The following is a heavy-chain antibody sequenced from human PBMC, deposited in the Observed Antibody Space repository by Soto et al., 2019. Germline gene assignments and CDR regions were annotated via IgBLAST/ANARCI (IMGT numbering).Heavy chain of an antibody. Sequence: QVQLVQSGAEVKKPGASVKVSCKASGYTFTSYGISWVRPAPGHGLEWMGWIRADNGNTNYAQKLQGRVTMTTDTATSTAYMELRSLRSDDTAVYYCARGPYGDYEGGEYFQHWGQGTLVTVSA. CDR2: IRADNGNT. CDR3: ARGPYGDYEGGEYFQH. D-gene: IGHD4-17*01. J-gene: IGHJ1*01. CDR1: GYTFTSYG. V-gene: IGHV1-18*01.